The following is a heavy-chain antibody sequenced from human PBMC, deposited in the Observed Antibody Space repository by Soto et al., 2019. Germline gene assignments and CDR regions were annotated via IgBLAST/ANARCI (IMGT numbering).Heavy chain of an antibody. CDR3: AHSLPKGVRGGIDY. J-gene: IGHJ4*02. V-gene: IGHV2-5*02. CDR1: GFSLSTSGVG. CDR2: IYWDDDK. Sequence: QITLKESGPTLVKPTQPLTLTCTFSGFSLSTSGVGVGWIRQPPGKALEWLALIYWDDDKRYSPSLKSRLTITKDTSKNQVVLTMTNMDPVYTATYYGAHSLPKGVRGGIDYWGQGTLVTVSS. D-gene: IGHD3-10*01.